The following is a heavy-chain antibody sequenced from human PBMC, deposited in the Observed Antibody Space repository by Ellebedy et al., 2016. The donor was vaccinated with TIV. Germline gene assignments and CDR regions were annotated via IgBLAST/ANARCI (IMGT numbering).Heavy chain of an antibody. V-gene: IGHV3-23*01. CDR2: VSYTGAAT. D-gene: IGHD5-18*01. J-gene: IGHJ4*02. CDR3: AKVMTGYSYAPDDF. CDR1: GFTFSYYA. Sequence: GESLKISCTASGFTFSYYAMSWIRQAPGRGLEWVSTVSYTGAATYFADSVKGRFTISRDNFQNTLYLHMDSLRAADTAIYYCAKVMTGYSYAPDDFWGQGTLVTVSS.